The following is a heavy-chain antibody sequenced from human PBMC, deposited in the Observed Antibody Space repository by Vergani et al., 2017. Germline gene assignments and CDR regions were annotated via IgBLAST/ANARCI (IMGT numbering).Heavy chain of an antibody. CDR2: INPSGGHT. V-gene: IGHV1-46*03. CDR1: GYTFSNYY. D-gene: IGHD3-9*01. J-gene: IGHJ4*02. CDR3: ARVDYGILTGYRY. Sequence: QVQFVQSGAAVKKSGASVKVSCKTSGYTFSNYYMHWVRQAPGQGLEWMGIINPSGGHTNYAQKFQGRVTMTRDTSTSTVYMELSSLRSEDTAIYYCARVDYGILTGYRYWGQGALVTVSA.